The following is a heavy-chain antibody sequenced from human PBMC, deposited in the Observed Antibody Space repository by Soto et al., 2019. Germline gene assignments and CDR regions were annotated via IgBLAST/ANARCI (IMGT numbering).Heavy chain of an antibody. CDR1: GFTFSSYW. CDR2: INSDGSST. Sequence: PGGSLRLSCAASGFTFSSYWMHWVRQAPGKGLVWVSRINSDGSSTSYADSVKGRFTISRDNAKNTLYLQMNSLRAEDTAVYYCARGLFQEEPAAIFGAFDIWGQGTMVTVSS. D-gene: IGHD2-2*01. J-gene: IGHJ3*02. CDR3: ARGLFQEEPAAIFGAFDI. V-gene: IGHV3-74*01.